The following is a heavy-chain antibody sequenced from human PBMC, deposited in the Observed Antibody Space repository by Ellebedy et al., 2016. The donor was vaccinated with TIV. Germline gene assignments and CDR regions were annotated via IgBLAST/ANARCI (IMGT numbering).Heavy chain of an antibody. Sequence: GGSLRLSXAASVLTFSSFAIHWVRQAPGKGLEWVAVISDDGSNKYYIDSVKGRFTISRDNSKNTLYLQMNSLRAEDTAVYYCAKIRAQWEPLDYWGQGTLVTVSS. CDR1: VLTFSSFA. J-gene: IGHJ4*02. CDR3: AKIRAQWEPLDY. CDR2: ISDDGSNK. V-gene: IGHV3-30*18. D-gene: IGHD1-26*01.